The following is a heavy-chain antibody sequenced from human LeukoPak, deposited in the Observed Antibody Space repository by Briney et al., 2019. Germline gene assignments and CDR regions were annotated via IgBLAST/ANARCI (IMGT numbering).Heavy chain of an antibody. CDR3: ARDKSTSCYYFDY. D-gene: IGHD2-2*01. CDR1: GFTFSSHG. Sequence: GGSLRLSCAASGFTFSSHGMHWVRQAPGKGLEWVAVIWYDGSFKYYADSVKGRFTISRDNSNSTVYLQMNSLRAEDTAVYYCARDKSTSCYYFDYWGQGTLVTVSS. V-gene: IGHV3-33*08. J-gene: IGHJ4*02. CDR2: IWYDGSFK.